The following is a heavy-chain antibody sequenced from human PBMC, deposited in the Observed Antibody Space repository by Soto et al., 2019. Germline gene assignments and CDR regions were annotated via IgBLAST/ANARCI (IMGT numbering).Heavy chain of an antibody. J-gene: IGHJ6*02. CDR1: GGSISSSSYY. D-gene: IGHD6-19*01. CDR3: ASRVYSSGWTGGMDV. V-gene: IGHV4-39*01. Sequence: SETLSLTCAVSGGSISSSSYYWGGIRQSPGKGLEWIGSISYSGSTYYHPSLKSRVTISVDTSKNQFSLKLSSVTAADTAVDYCASRVYSSGWTGGMDVWGQGTTVTVS. CDR2: ISYSGST.